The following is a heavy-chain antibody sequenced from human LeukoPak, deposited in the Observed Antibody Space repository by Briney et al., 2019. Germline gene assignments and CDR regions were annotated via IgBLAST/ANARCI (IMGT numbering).Heavy chain of an antibody. V-gene: IGHV1-8*02. CDR2: MNPNSGNT. CDR3: ARGKGSSSDDAFDI. Sequence: WASVKVSCKASGYTFAGYYMHWVRQATGQGLEWMGWMNPNSGNTGYAQKFQGRVTMTRNTSISTAYMELSSLRSEDTAVYYCARGKGSSSDDAFDIWGQGTMVTVSS. CDR1: GYTFAGYY. D-gene: IGHD6-13*01. J-gene: IGHJ3*02.